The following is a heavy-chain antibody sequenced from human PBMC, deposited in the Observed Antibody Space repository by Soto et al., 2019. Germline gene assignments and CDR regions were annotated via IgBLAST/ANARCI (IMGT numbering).Heavy chain of an antibody. CDR1: GFTFSSYN. V-gene: IGHV3-21*01. Sequence: PGGSLRLSCAASGFTFSSYNMNWVRQAPGKGLEWVSSISSSSDYMYYADSVKGRFTISRDNAKNTLYLQMNSLRAEDTAVYYCARDLYSYGKDYYYGMDVWGQGTTVTVSS. J-gene: IGHJ6*02. D-gene: IGHD5-18*01. CDR3: ARDLYSYGKDYYYGMDV. CDR2: ISSSSDYM.